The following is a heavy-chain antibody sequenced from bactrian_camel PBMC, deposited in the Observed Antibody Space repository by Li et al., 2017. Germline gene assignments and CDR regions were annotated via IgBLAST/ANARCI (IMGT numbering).Heavy chain of an antibody. J-gene: IGHJ4*01. Sequence: HVQLVESGGCSVQVGGSLTLSCAASGLVYPFWSMAWFRQAPGKEREGVARIDSRGTAEYVDSVKGRFTVFKGNAGKTLYLQMNSLKPEDTAMYYCAAADYNEYPQCDVASSGYNFWGQGTQVTVS. V-gene: IGHV3S63*01. CDR3: AAADYNEYPQCDVASSGYNF. D-gene: IGHD4*01. CDR1: GLVYPFWS. CDR2: IDSRGTA.